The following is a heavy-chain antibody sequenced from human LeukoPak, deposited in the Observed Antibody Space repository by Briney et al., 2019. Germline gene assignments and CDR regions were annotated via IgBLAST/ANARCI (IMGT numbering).Heavy chain of an antibody. V-gene: IGHV3-7*01. CDR2: INPDGSQI. D-gene: IGHD2/OR15-2a*01. Sequence: PGGSLRLSCAASGFTFSSYGMHWVRQAPGKGLEWVASINPDGSQILYVDSVRGRFTISRDNTKSSLYLQMNSLGAEDTALYYCAKLLGTSTTYDSWGQGARVTVSS. CDR1: GFTFSSYG. CDR3: AKLLGTSTTYDS. J-gene: IGHJ5*01.